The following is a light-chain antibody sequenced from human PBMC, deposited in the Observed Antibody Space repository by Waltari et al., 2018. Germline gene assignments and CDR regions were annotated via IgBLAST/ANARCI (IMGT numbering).Light chain of an antibody. CDR1: QSVSSY. Sequence: DIVLTQSLATLSLPPGERATLSCRARQSVSSYLAWYQQKPGQAPRLLIYDASNRATGIPARFSGSGSGTDFTLTISSLEPEDFAVYYCQQRSNWPSFTFGPGTKVDIK. CDR2: DAS. V-gene: IGKV3-11*01. CDR3: QQRSNWPSFT. J-gene: IGKJ3*01.